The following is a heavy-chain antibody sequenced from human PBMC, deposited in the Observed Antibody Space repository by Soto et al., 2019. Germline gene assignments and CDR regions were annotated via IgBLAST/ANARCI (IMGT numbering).Heavy chain of an antibody. Sequence: QVQLQESGPGLVKPSETLSLTCTVSGGSISGYYWSWIRQPPGKGLEWIGYIYYSTNYNPSLKSRVTISVDTSKNQLSLKLTSVTAADTAVYYCARTSPVAGGFDYWGQGTLVIVSS. CDR3: ARTSPVAGGFDY. D-gene: IGHD6-19*01. J-gene: IGHJ4*02. V-gene: IGHV4-59*01. CDR1: GGSISGYY. CDR2: IYYST.